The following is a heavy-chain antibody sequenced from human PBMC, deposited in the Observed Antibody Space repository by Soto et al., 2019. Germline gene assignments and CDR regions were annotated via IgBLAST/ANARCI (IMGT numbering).Heavy chain of an antibody. D-gene: IGHD2-15*01. J-gene: IGHJ4*02. CDR3: ANIGYCSGGSCYSFYY. CDR2: ISGSGGST. V-gene: IGHV3-23*01. CDR1: GFTFSSYP. Sequence: EVQLLESGGGLVQPGGSLRLSCAASGFTFSSYPMSWVRQAPGKGLEWVSAISGSGGSTYYADSVKGRFTISRDNSKNTLYLQMNSLRAEDTAVYYCANIGYCSGGSCYSFYYWGQGTLVTVSS.